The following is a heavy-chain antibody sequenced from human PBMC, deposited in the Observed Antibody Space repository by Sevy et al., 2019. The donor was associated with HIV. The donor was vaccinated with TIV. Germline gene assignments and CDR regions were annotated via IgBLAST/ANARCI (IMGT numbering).Heavy chain of an antibody. CDR3: ARESIAVAGIGYYFHY. CDR1: GFTYSSYD. V-gene: IGHV3-33*01. D-gene: IGHD6-19*01. Sequence: GGSLRLSCAASGFTYSSYDMHWVRQAPGKGLEWVAVIWHDGSNKEYADSVKGRFTISRDNSKNTLYLQMNSLRAEDTAVYYCARESIAVAGIGYYFHYWGQGTLVTVSS. CDR2: IWHDGSNK. J-gene: IGHJ4*02.